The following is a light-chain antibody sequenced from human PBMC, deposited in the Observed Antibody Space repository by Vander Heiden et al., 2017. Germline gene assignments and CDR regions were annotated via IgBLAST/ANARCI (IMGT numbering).Light chain of an antibody. CDR3: QAWDSSVYVV. Sequence: SFELTQPPSVSVSPGQTASITCSGHKLGDKIASWYQQKPGQSPVLVIYQNDKRPSGIPERFSGFNSGNTATLTVTGTQDVDEADYYCQAWDSSVYVVFGGGTKLTVL. CDR1: KLGDKI. CDR2: QND. V-gene: IGLV3-1*01. J-gene: IGLJ2*01.